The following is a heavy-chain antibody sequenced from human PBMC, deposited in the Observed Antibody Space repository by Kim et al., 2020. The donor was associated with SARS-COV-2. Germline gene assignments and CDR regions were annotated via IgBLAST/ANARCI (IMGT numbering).Heavy chain of an antibody. D-gene: IGHD6-13*01. Sequence: GGSLRLSCAASGFTFSSYAMSWVRQAPGKGLEWVSAISGSGGSTYYADSVKGRFTISRDNSKNTLYLQMNSLRAEDTAVYYCAKDYHPGYSSSWYLGDDAFDIWGQGTRVTVSS. J-gene: IGHJ3*02. CDR2: ISGSGGST. CDR3: AKDYHPGYSSSWYLGDDAFDI. V-gene: IGHV3-23*01. CDR1: GFTFSSYA.